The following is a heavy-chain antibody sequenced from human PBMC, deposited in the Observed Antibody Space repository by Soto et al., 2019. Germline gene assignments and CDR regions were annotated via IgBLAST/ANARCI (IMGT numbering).Heavy chain of an antibody. CDR1: GGGNLRDYR. J-gene: IGHJ4*02. CDR3: ARDSDITIFGVVIMPFDY. CDR2: IIPKIGNT. Sequence: ASVKVSCKASGGGNLRDYRTTWVRRAPGQGLEWMGGIIPKIGNTNYAQKLQGRVTMTTDTSTSTAYMELRSLRSDDTAVYYCARDSDITIFGVVIMPFDYWGQGTLVTVSS. V-gene: IGHV1-18*04. D-gene: IGHD3-3*01.